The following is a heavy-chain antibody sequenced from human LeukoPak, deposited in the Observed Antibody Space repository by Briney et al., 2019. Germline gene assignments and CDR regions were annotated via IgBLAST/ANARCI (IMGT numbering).Heavy chain of an antibody. V-gene: IGHV1-69*06. CDR2: IIPIFGTA. CDR3: ATVGSIAVAGVDY. J-gene: IGHJ4*02. D-gene: IGHD6-19*01. CDR1: GGTFSSYA. Sequence: SVKVSCKASGGTFSSYAISWVRQAPGQGLEWMGGIIPIFGTAIYAQKFQGRVTMTEDTSTDTAYMELSSLRSEDTAVYYCATVGSIAVAGVDYWGQGTLVTVSS.